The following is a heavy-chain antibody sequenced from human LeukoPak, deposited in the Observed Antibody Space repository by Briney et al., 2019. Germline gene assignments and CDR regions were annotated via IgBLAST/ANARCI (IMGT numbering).Heavy chain of an antibody. D-gene: IGHD6-19*01. CDR1: GYTFTTYG. V-gene: IGHV1-18*01. CDR3: ARSAGSSGWYNRIDY. J-gene: IGHJ4*02. Sequence: ASVKVSCKASGYTFTTYGISWVRQAPGQGLEWMGWINAYNGNTNYAQKFQGRVTITADESTSTAYMELSSLRSEDTAVYYCARSAGSSGWYNRIDYWGQGTLVTVSS. CDR2: INAYNGNT.